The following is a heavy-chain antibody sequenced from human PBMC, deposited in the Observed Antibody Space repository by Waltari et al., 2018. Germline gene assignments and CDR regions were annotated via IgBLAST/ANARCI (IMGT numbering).Heavy chain of an antibody. D-gene: IGHD3-22*01. CDR1: GGSIRGYY. Sequence: QVQLQESGPGLVKPSETLSLTCSVSGGSIRGYYWSLIRQSPEPGLEWIGFIYIGGSTNYNPSLKSRVTISADASKNQVFLKLTSATAADTAVYFCARRRYDSSGYYHATGYYFDKWGQGVQVTVSS. V-gene: IGHV4-4*08. CDR3: ARRRYDSSGYYHATGYYFDK. J-gene: IGHJ4*02. CDR2: IYIGGST.